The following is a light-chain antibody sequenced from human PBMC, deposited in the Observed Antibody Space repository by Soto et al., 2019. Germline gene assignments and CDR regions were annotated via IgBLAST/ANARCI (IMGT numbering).Light chain of an antibody. Sequence: LTQPASVSGSPGQSITISCTGTSSDVGGYNFVSWYQQHPGKAPKLIIYDVSNRPSGVSNRFSGSKSGNTASLTISGLQAEDEADYYCSSYTASSTPFVFGTGTKVTV. CDR3: SSYTASSTPFV. J-gene: IGLJ1*01. V-gene: IGLV2-14*01. CDR2: DVS. CDR1: SSDVGGYNF.